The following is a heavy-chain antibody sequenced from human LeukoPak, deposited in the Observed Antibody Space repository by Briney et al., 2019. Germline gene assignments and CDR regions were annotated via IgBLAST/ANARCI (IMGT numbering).Heavy chain of an antibody. CDR2: ISGSGGST. J-gene: IGHJ4*02. CDR1: GFTSSSYA. CDR3: VGTGGWGYHQGDY. V-gene: IGHV3-23*01. D-gene: IGHD2-8*02. Sequence: PGGSLRLSCAASGFTSSSYAMSWVRQAPGKGLEWVSAISGSGGSTYYADSVKGRFTISRDNSKSTLYLQMNSLRAEDTAVYYCVGTGGWGYHQGDYWGQGTLVTVSS.